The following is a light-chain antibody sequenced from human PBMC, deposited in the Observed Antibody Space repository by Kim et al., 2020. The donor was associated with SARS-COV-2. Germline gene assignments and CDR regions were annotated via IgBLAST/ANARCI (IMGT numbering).Light chain of an antibody. V-gene: IGKV1-17*01. J-gene: IGKJ5*01. CDR1: QDIRND. CDR2: GAS. Sequence: DIQMTQSPSSLSASVGDRVTITCRASQDIRNDLGWYQQNPGRAPKRLIYGASSLQSGVPSRFSGSGSGTEFTLTISSLQPEDFATYFCLQHNCYPSTFGQGTRLEIK. CDR3: LQHNCYPST.